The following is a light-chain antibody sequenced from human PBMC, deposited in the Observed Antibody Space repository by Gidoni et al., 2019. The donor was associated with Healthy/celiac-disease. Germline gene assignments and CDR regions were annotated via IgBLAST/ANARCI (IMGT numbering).Light chain of an antibody. J-gene: IGKJ5*01. V-gene: IGKV1-33*01. CDR2: DAS. Sequence: DIQMTQSPYSLSASVGDRVTITCQASQDISNYLNWYQQKPGKAPKLLIYDASNLETGVPSRFSGSGSGTDFTFTISSLQPEDIATYYCQQYDNLPITFXXXTRLEIK. CDR1: QDISNY. CDR3: QQYDNLPIT.